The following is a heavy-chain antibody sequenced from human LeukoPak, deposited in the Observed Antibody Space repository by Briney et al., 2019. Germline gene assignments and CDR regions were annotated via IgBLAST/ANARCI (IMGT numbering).Heavy chain of an antibody. J-gene: IGHJ4*02. CDR2: IKEDGRQK. Sequence: PGGSLRLSCAASGFTFSTYWMTWVRQAPGKGLEWVANIKEDGRQKYYVESVKGRFTISRDQAKNSVYLQMNSLRAEDTAVYYCSRDTGRGFDSWGQGTLVTVS. V-gene: IGHV3-7*01. CDR1: GFTFSTYW. CDR3: SRDTGRGFDS. D-gene: IGHD1-14*01.